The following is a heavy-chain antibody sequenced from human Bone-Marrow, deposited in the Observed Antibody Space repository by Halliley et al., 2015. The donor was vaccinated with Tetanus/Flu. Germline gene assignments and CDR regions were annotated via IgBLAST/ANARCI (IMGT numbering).Heavy chain of an antibody. CDR2: IYYSGST. CDR1: GGSISGYY. CDR3: ARGYGVGSYFFDS. D-gene: IGHD3-16*01. J-gene: IGHJ4*02. Sequence: LTCTVFGGSISGYYYSWIRQPPGKGLEWIGYIYYSGSTNYNPSLKSRVTISLDTSKNQFSLKLSSVTAADTAVYYCARGYGVGSYFFDSWGQGTLSPSPQ. V-gene: IGHV4-59*08.